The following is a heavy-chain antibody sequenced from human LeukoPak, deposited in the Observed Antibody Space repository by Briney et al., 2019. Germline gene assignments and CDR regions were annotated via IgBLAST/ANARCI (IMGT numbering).Heavy chain of an antibody. CDR3: ARDPLIVLMGFEGKGWFDP. V-gene: IGHV4-34*01. Sequence: PSETLSLTCAVYGGSFSGYYWSWIRQPPGKGLEWIGEINHSGSTNYNPSLKSRVTISVDTSKNQFSLKLSSVTAADTAVYYCARDPLIVLMGFEGKGWFDPWGQGTLVTVSS. CDR1: GGSFSGYY. J-gene: IGHJ5*02. CDR2: INHSGST. D-gene: IGHD2-8*01.